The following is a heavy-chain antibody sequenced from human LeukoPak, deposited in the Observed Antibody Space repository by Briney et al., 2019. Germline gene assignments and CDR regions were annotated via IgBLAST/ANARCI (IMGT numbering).Heavy chain of an antibody. CDR2: ISAYNGNT. D-gene: IGHD3-10*01. CDR3: ARDSYYFGSGSYYPFDF. CDR1: GYTFISYG. Sequence: ASVKVSCKASGYTFISYGISWVRQAPGQGVEWMGWISAYNGNTSYAQRLQGRVTMSTDTSTSTAYMDLRSLRSDDTAVYYCARDSYYFGSGSYYPFDFWGQGTLVTVSS. J-gene: IGHJ4*02. V-gene: IGHV1-18*01.